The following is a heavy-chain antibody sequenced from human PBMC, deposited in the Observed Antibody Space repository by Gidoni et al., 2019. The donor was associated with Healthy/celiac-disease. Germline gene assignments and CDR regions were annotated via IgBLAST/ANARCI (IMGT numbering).Heavy chain of an antibody. CDR3: ARDLYGDGYNYYAFDI. J-gene: IGHJ3*02. CDR2: ISSSSRYT. D-gene: IGHD5-12*01. CDR1: AFTSSDYY. Sequence: QVQLVESGGGLVKPGGSLRLSCAASAFTSSDYYMSWIGQAPGKGLEWVSYISSSSRYTNYADSVKGRFTIARDNAKNSLYLQMDSLRAEDTAVYYCARDLYGDGYNYYAFDIWGQGTMVTVSS. V-gene: IGHV3-11*06.